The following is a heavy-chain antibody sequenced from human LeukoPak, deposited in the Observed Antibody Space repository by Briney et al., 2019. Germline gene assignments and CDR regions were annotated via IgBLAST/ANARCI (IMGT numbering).Heavy chain of an antibody. Sequence: GGSLRLSCAASGFTFSSYSMNWVRQAPGKGLEWVSCISSSSSTIYYADSVKGRFTISRDNAKNSLYLQMNSLRDEDTAVYYCASEFYGSGSSIDYWGQGTLVTVSS. J-gene: IGHJ4*02. CDR2: ISSSSSTI. V-gene: IGHV3-48*02. CDR3: ASEFYGSGSSIDY. CDR1: GFTFSSYS. D-gene: IGHD3-10*01.